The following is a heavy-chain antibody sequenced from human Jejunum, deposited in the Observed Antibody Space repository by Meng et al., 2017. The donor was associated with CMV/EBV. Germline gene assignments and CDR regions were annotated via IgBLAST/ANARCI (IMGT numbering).Heavy chain of an antibody. CDR3: ARNVYTYGFDAFDI. J-gene: IGHJ3*02. CDR2: IYNSGST. D-gene: IGHD5-18*01. Sequence: ARSFSGGHYYWNWIRQPPGKGLEWIGYIYNSGSTDYNPSLKSRVTISLDTSKNQFSLKLSSLTAADTAVYYCARNVYTYGFDAFDIWGQGTMVTVSS. CDR1: ARSFSGGHYY. V-gene: IGHV4-61*01.